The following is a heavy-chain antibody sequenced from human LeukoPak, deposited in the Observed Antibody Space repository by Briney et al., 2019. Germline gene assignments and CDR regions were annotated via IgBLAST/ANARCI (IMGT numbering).Heavy chain of an antibody. CDR2: FNPRGGST. CDR3: ARVSGYYGDYVGFGY. CDR1: GYTFTSYY. J-gene: IGHJ4*02. D-gene: IGHD4-17*01. Sequence: ASVKVSCKASGYTFTSYYVHWVRRAPGQGLEWMGVFNPRGGSTTYAQKFQGRVTMTRDTSTSTVYMELSSLRSEDTAVYYCARVSGYYGDYVGFGYWGQGTLVTVSS. V-gene: IGHV1-46*01.